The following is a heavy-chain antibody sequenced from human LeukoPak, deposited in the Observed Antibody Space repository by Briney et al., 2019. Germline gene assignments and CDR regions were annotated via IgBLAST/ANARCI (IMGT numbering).Heavy chain of an antibody. V-gene: IGHV4-30-4*08. CDR2: IYYSGST. J-gene: IGHJ6*03. D-gene: IGHD1-26*01. CDR1: GGSISSGDYY. CDR3: ARTSVGATVNYYYYYMDV. Sequence: SESLSLTCTVSGGSISSGDYYWSWIRQPPGKGLEWIGYIYYSGSTYYNPSLKSRVTVSVDTSKNQFSLKLSSVTAADTAVYYCARTSVGATVNYYYYYMDVWRKGTTVTVSS.